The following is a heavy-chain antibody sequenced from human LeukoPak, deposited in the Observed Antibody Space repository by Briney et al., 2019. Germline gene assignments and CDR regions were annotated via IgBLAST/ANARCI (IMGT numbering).Heavy chain of an antibody. CDR1: GGSFSGYY. CDR3: ARAWGAAAGTGYYYMDV. J-gene: IGHJ6*03. D-gene: IGHD6-13*01. CDR2: INHSGST. Sequence: PSETLSLTCAVYGGSFSGYYWSWIRHPPGQGLEWIGEINHSGSTNYNPSLKSRVTISVDTSKNQFSLKLSSVSAADTAVYYCARAWGAAAGTGYYYMDVWGKGTTVTVSS. V-gene: IGHV4-34*01.